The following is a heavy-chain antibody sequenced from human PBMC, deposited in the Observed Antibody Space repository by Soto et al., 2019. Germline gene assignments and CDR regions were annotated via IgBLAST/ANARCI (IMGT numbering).Heavy chain of an antibody. CDR2: ISRSADRT. D-gene: IGHD2-15*01. Sequence: EVQLVESGEGLVQPGGSLRLSCAASGFTFSSYNIHWIRQAPGKGLEFVSAISRSADRTYYADSVKGRFTITRDNSKNTVWLQMGSLRAEDMAVYYCARARCSSGQCYYFDYWGRGALVSVSS. CDR3: ARARCSSGQCYYFDY. J-gene: IGHJ4*02. CDR1: GFTFSSYN. V-gene: IGHV3-64*02.